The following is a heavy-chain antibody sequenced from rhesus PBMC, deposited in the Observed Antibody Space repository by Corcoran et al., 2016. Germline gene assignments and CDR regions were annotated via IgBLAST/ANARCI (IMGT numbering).Heavy chain of an antibody. CDR2: INTSKGNT. V-gene: IGHV1S9*01. J-gene: IGHJ4*01. CDR1: GYTFTSSY. CDR3: TRDSSGWYFDY. D-gene: IGHD6-31*01. Sequence: QVQLVQSGAEVKKPGASVKLSCKASGYTFTSSYINWVRQAPGQVLEWMGGINTSKGNTGYAQKCEGRVTMTRDTYTRKAYMELSSLRSEDTAVYYCTRDSSGWYFDYWGQGVLVTVSS.